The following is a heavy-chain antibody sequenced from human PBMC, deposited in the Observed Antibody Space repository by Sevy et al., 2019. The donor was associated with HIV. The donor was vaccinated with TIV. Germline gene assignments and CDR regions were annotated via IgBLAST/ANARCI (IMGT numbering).Heavy chain of an antibody. CDR3: ARDKGQGWFDP. J-gene: IGHJ5*02. V-gene: IGHV3-7*01. CDR1: GFTFSNYW. Sequence: GGSLRLSCAASGFTFSNYWMSWVRQAPGKGLEWVANIKQDGSEKYYVDSVKGRFTISRDNAKNSLSLQMNSLRAGDAAMCYCARDKGQGWFDPWGQGTLVTVSS. CDR2: IKQDGSEK.